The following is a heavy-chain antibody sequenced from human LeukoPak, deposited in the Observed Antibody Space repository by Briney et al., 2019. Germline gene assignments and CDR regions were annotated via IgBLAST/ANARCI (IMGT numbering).Heavy chain of an antibody. CDR1: GGSISSSSYY. V-gene: IGHV4-61*02. D-gene: IGHD3-10*01. CDR3: ARDYYVTGWPADCFDI. CDR2: IYSSGDA. Sequence: PSETLSLTCTVSGGSISSSSYYWSWIRQPAGKGLEWIGRIYSSGDANYNPSLKSRVTMSVDTSKNQFSLKLSSVTAADTAIYYCARDYYVTGWPADCFDIWGQGTMVTVSS. J-gene: IGHJ3*02.